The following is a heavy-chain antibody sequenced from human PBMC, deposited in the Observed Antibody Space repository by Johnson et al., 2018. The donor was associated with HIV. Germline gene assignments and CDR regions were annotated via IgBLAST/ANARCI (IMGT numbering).Heavy chain of an antibody. V-gene: IGHV3-23*04. Sequence: VQLVESGGGMIRPGGSLRLSCAASGFTFGDYGMSWVRQVPGKGLEWVSAISASGDSTYYADSVKGRFTISRENAKNSLYLQMNSLRAGDTAVYYCARAGGYSRDAFDIWGQGTMVTVSS. CDR3: ARAGGYSRDAFDI. CDR1: GFTFGDYG. CDR2: ISASGDST. J-gene: IGHJ3*02. D-gene: IGHD5-24*01.